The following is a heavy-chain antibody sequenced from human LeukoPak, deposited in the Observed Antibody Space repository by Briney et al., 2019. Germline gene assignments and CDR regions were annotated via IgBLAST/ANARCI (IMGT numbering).Heavy chain of an antibody. CDR2: ISSSSSTI. J-gene: IGHJ3*02. D-gene: IGHD4-17*01. CDR1: GFTFSSYT. Sequence: GGTLRPSCAASGFTFSSYTRNWVRQPPGKGLEWVSYISSSSSTIYYADSVKGRFTISKDNAKNSLYLQMNSVRAEDTAVYYCARGVTTVRWHDAFDIWGQGTMVTVSS. V-gene: IGHV3-48*01. CDR3: ARGVTTVRWHDAFDI.